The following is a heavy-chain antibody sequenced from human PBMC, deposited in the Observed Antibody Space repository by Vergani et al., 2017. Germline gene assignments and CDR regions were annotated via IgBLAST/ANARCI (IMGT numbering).Heavy chain of an antibody. V-gene: IGHV1-69*13. CDR2: IIPIFGTA. J-gene: IGHJ5*02. CDR3: ARENMVRGVIGNWFDP. Sequence: QVQLVQSGAEVKKPGASVKVSCKVSGYTLTELSMHWVRQAPGKGLEWMGGIIPIFGTANYAQKFQGRVTITADESTSTAYMELSSLRSEDTAVYYCARENMVRGVIGNWFDPWGQGTLVTVSS. D-gene: IGHD3-10*01. CDR1: GYTLTELS.